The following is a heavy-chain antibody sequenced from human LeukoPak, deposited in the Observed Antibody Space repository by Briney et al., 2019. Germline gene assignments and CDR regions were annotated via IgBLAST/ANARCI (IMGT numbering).Heavy chain of an antibody. CDR2: INHSGST. J-gene: IGHJ4*02. CDR1: GGSFSGYY. Sequence: SETLSLTCAVYGGSFSGYYWSWIRQPPGKGLEWIGEINHSGSTNYNPPLKSRVTISVDTSKNQFSLKLSSVTAADTAVYYCASRGLVYAIDYWGQGTLVTVSS. V-gene: IGHV4-34*01. D-gene: IGHD2-8*01. CDR3: ASRGLVYAIDY.